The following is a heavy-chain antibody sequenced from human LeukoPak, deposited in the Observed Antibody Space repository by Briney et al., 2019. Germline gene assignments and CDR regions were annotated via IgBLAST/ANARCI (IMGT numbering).Heavy chain of an antibody. CDR3: ARDSEPDFWSGYYCLDY. D-gene: IGHD3-3*01. Sequence: GRSLRLSCAASGFTFSSYSMNWVRQAPGKGLEWVSSISSSSSYIYYADSVKGRFTISRDNAKNSLYLQMNSLRAEDTAVYYCARDSEPDFWSGYYCLDYWGQGTLVTVSS. J-gene: IGHJ4*02. CDR1: GFTFSSYS. CDR2: ISSSSSYI. V-gene: IGHV3-21*01.